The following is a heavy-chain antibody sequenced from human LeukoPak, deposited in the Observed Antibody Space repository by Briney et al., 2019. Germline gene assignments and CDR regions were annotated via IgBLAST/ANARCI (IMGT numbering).Heavy chain of an antibody. Sequence: PGGSLRLSCAASGFTFSSYGMHWVRQAPGKGLEWVAVIWYDGSNKYYADSVKGRFTISRDNSKNTLYLQMNSLRAEDTAVYYCAKSQLVRGVIPDYWGQGTLVTVSS. D-gene: IGHD3-10*01. V-gene: IGHV3-33*06. CDR1: GFTFSSYG. J-gene: IGHJ4*02. CDR3: AKSQLVRGVIPDY. CDR2: IWYDGSNK.